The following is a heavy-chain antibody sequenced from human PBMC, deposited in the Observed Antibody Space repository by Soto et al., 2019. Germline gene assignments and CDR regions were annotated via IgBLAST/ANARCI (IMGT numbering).Heavy chain of an antibody. CDR3: TGRWNHYYGMDV. CDR1: GGSFSGYY. J-gene: IGHJ6*02. CDR2: INHSGST. D-gene: IGHD1-1*01. Sequence: ASETLSLTCAVYGGSFSGYYWSWIRQPPGKGLEWIGEINHSGSTNSNPSLKSRVTISVDTSKNQFSLNLTSVTAADTAVYYCTGRWNHYYGMDVWAQGTTVTVSS. V-gene: IGHV4-34*01.